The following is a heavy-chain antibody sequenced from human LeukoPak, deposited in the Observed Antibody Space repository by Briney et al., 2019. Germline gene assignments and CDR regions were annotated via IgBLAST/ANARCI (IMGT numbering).Heavy chain of an antibody. CDR2: IKSKTDGGTT. D-gene: IGHD4-11*01. V-gene: IGHV3-15*01. CDR1: GFTFSNAW. CDR3: TTDLGYSNYGSGGRDFDY. J-gene: IGHJ4*02. Sequence: KPGGSLRLSCAASGFTFSNAWMSWVRQAPGKGLEWVGRIKSKTDGGTTDYAAPVKGRFTISRDDSKNTLYLQMNSLKTEDTAVYYCTTDLGYSNYGSGGRDFDYWGQGTLVTVSS.